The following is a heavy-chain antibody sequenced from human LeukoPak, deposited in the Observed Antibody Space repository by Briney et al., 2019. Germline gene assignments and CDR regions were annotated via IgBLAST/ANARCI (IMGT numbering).Heavy chain of an antibody. J-gene: IGHJ4*02. CDR3: AKYGIFGDYFDY. Sequence: GGSLRLSCAASGFRFSDFTMTWVRQAPGKGPEWVSAISGSGGSTYYADSVKGRFTISRDNSKNTLYLQMNSLRAEDTAVYYCAKYGIFGDYFDYWGQGTLVTVSS. CDR2: ISGSGGST. CDR1: GFRFSDFT. V-gene: IGHV3-23*01. D-gene: IGHD3-3*01.